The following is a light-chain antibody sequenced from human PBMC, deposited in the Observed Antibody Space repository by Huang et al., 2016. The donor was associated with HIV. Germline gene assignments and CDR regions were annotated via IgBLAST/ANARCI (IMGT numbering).Light chain of an antibody. CDR3: LHYDSHPPMYS. V-gene: IGKV1-33*01. CDR2: DAS. Sequence: DIQMTQSPSSLSASVGERVTITCQASKDISTNLNWYQQKPDNAPNHLIYDASEVETGVPSRYSGSGSGTGFALTISSLQPEDIATYYCLHYDSHPPMYSFGQGTNVEMK. CDR1: KDISTN. J-gene: IGKJ2*01.